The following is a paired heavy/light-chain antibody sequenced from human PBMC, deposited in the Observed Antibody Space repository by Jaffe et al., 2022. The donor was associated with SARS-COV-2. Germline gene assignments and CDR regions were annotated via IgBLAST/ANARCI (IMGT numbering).Heavy chain of an antibody. CDR1: GFTISSYY. V-gene: IGHV3-53*01. D-gene: IGHD1-1*01. Sequence: EVQLVESGGGLIQPGGSLRLSCAASGFTISSYYMNWVRQAPGEGLEWVATIPDSGPTNYADSVKGRFTISRDTSKNTLYLQMNSLRAEDTALYYCAKDLHWYGMDVWGRGTTVTVSS. CDR3: AKDLHWYGMDV. CDR2: IPDSGPT. J-gene: IGHJ6*02.
Light chain of an antibody. CDR2: DNN. V-gene: IGLV1-51*01. J-gene: IGLJ2*01. CDR1: SSNIGDHY. CDR3: ASWDVSLTAVI. Sequence: QSVLTQPPSMSAAPGQKVTISCSGSSSNIGDHYVSWYQHLPGTSPKLLIYDNNERPSGIPDRFSGSKSGTSATLGITGLQTGDEADYYCASWDVSLTAVIFGGGTKLTVL.